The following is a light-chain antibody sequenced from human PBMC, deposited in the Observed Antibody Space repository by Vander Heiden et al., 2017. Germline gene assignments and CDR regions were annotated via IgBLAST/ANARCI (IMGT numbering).Light chain of an antibody. V-gene: IGLV3-1*01. Sequence: SSELTQPPSVSVSPGQTASITCSGDKLGDKYACWYQQKPGQSPGLVIYQDSKRPSGIPERFSGSNSGNKATLTISGTQAVDEADYYCQAWDSSTVGCGGETKL. CDR3: QAWDSSTVG. CDR2: QDS. J-gene: IGLJ2*01. CDR1: KLGDKY.